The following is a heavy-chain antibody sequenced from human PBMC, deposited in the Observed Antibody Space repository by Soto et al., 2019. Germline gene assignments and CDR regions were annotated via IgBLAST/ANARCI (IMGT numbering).Heavy chain of an antibody. J-gene: IGHJ6*02. CDR3: ARDGYYYYGMDV. CDR2: INPNSGGT. CDR1: GYTFTGYY. Sequence: ASVKVSCKASGYTFTGYYMHWVRQAPGQGLEWMGWINPNSGGTNYAQKFQGWVTMTRDTSISTAYMELSRLGSDDTAVYYCARDGYYYYGMDVWGQGTTVTVSS. V-gene: IGHV1-2*04.